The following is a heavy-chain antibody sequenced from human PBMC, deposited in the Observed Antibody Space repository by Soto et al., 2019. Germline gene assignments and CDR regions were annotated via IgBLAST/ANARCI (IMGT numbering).Heavy chain of an antibody. V-gene: IGHV3-7*01. CDR3: ATSSDTGYIFDF. J-gene: IGHJ4*02. Sequence: GGSLRLSCAASGFTFTSYWMSWVRQAPGKGLEWVASIKQDGGEEYYVDSVKGRFTISRDNAKNSLYLQMNSLRAEDTAVYYCATSSDTGYIFDFWGQGTLVTVSS. CDR2: IKQDGGEE. CDR1: GFTFTSYW. D-gene: IGHD3-9*01.